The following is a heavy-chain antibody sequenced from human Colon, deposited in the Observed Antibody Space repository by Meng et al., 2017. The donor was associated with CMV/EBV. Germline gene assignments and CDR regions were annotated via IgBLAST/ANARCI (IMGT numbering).Heavy chain of an antibody. Sequence: SETLSLTCSVSGGSISNSHYYWGWVRQSLGKGLEWIGSVSSTGRTSYNPSLESRVTVSVDTSENQFSLELSSVTAADTAIYYCARVRITMIVDDWGQGTLVTVSS. V-gene: IGHV4-39*07. CDR2: VSSTGRT. CDR1: GGSISNSHYY. CDR3: ARVRITMIVDD. D-gene: IGHD3-22*01. J-gene: IGHJ4*02.